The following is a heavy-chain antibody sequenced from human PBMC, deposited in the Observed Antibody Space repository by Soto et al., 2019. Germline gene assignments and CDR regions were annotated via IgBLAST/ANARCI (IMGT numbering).Heavy chain of an antibody. V-gene: IGHV4-39*01. Sequence: QLQLQESGPGLVKPSETLSLTCSLSGASISSTSYYWGWIRQPPGKGLQWIGSIHYTGGIDYSPSRKGWVTMSVDTSENQLFLRLNSVTAADTVLYYCATHSHMLNNWFAPWGKGTLVTVSS. J-gene: IGHJ5*02. D-gene: IGHD3-10*02. CDR1: GASISSTSYY. CDR2: IHYTGGI. CDR3: ATHSHMLNNWFAP.